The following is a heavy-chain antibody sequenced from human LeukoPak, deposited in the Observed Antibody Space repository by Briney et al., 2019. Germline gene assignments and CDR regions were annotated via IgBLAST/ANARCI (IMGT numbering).Heavy chain of an antibody. CDR3: ARRAEPIAGTIAFDS. Sequence: TAAETLSLTCAVYGVSFSGYDLSWIRQSPGKGLEWIGEINHSGSTNYNPALKRRVTISEDTSTNQFSLKLSSVTAAATAVYYCARRAEPIAGTIAFDSWGQGTLVTVSS. D-gene: IGHD1-14*01. J-gene: IGHJ4*02. CDR1: GVSFSGYD. CDR2: INHSGST. V-gene: IGHV4-34*01.